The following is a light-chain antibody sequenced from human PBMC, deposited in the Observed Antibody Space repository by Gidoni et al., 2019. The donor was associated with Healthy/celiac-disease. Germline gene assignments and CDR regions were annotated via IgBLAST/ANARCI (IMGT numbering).Light chain of an antibody. CDR3: QQYNSYPIT. CDR1: QGISSW. V-gene: IGKV1D-16*01. J-gene: IGKJ5*01. Sequence: DIQMTQSPSSLSASVGRRVTITCRASQGISSWLAWYQQKPEQAPKSLIYAASSLQSGVPSRFSGSGSGTDFTLTISSLQPEDVATYYCQQYNSYPITFGQGTRLEIK. CDR2: AAS.